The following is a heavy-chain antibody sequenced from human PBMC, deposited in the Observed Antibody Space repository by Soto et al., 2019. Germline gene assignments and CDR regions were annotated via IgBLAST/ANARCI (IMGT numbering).Heavy chain of an antibody. CDR1: GYTFSIYY. D-gene: IGHD3-10*01. CDR3: ARSHYYGSGAYTLDDN. CDR2: FNPSGGSA. J-gene: IGHJ4*02. Sequence: QVQLVQSGAEVKKPGASVKVSCKASGYTFSIYYMHWVRQAPGQGLEWMGMFNPSGGSASYTQKFQGRGTMTRDTSTNTIYMELTSLRSEDTAVYYCARSHYYGSGAYTLDDNWGQGTLVIVSS. V-gene: IGHV1-46*03.